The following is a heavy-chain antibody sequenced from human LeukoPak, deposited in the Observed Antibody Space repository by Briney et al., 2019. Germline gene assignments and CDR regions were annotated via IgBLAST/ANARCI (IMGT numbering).Heavy chain of an antibody. D-gene: IGHD6-19*01. J-gene: IGHJ4*02. V-gene: IGHV3-7*01. CDR3: AKARYSSGLDY. CDR2: ITEDGSGK. Sequence: GGSLRLSCAAPGFTFSTYRMAWVRQAPGKGLEWVATITEDGSGKYHVDSVRGRFTVSRDNTNKLLFLQMNSLRAEDTAVYHCAKARYSSGLDYWGQGTLVSVSS. CDR1: GFTFSTYR.